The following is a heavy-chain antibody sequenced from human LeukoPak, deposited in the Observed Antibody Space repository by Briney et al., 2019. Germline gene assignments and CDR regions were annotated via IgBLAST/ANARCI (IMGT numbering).Heavy chain of an antibody. CDR3: ARVPVRGFEGHPFDI. CDR2: ITPNTGGT. CDR1: GYTFTGYY. D-gene: IGHD3-10*01. J-gene: IGHJ3*02. V-gene: IGHV1-2*02. Sequence: ASVKVSCKASGYTFTGYYMHWVRQAPGQGLEWMGWITPNTGGTNSAQKFQGRVTMTRDTSISTAYMELSSLRSDDTAVYYCARVPVRGFEGHPFDIWGQGTMVTVSS.